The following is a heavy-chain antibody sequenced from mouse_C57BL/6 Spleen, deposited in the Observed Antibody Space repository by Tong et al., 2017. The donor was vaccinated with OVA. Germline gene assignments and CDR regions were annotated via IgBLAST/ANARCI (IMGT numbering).Heavy chain of an antibody. CDR2: IDPNSGGT. CDR1: GYTFTSYW. J-gene: IGHJ4*01. CDR3: ARRGYSYAMDY. Sequence: VQLQESGPELVKPGASVKMSCKTSGYTFTSYWMHWVKQRPGRGLEWIGRIDPNSGGTNYNEKFKGKATFTADTSSNTAYMQLSSLTTEDSAIYYCARRGYSYAMDYWGQGTSVTVSS. V-gene: IGHV1-64*01.